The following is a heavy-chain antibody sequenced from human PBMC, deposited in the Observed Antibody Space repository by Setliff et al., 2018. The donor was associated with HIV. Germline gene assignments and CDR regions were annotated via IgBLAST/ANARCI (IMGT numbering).Heavy chain of an antibody. CDR1: GGSFSGYY. J-gene: IGHJ4*02. CDR3: ARPPTRYNNGWFERGGFDY. CDR2: IYSGDST. Sequence: ETLSLTCAVYGGSFSGYYWRWIRQPPGKGLECISIIYSGDSTYYADSVKGRFTVSRDNSKNTLYLQMNTLRAEDTAVYYCARPPTRYNNGWFERGGFDYWGQGTLVTVSS. D-gene: IGHD6-19*01. V-gene: IGHV3-66*04.